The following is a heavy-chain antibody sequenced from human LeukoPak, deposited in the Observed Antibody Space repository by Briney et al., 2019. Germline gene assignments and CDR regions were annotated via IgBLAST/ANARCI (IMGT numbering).Heavy chain of an antibody. V-gene: IGHV3-23*01. CDR1: GFTFSSYA. J-gene: IGHJ4*02. Sequence: GGSLRLSCAASGFTFSSYAMTWVRQRGKGLEWVSVISGDGVSTFYAESVKGRFTISRDNSENTLYLHMSSLRAEDTAVYYCAKDENSGTYFPDYWGQGTLVTVSS. D-gene: IGHD1-26*01. CDR2: ISGDGVST. CDR3: AKDENSGTYFPDY.